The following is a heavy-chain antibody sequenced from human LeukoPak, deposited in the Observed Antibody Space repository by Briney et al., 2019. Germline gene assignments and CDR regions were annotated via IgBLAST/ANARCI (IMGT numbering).Heavy chain of an antibody. CDR1: GGSISSSSYY. CDR3: ASWPGEYDSSGYYPPYVFDY. Sequence: SETLSLTCTVSGGSISSSSYYWGWIRQPPGKGLEWIGSIYYSGSTYYNPSLKSRVTISVDTSKNQFSLKLSSVTAADTAVYYCASWPGEYDSSGYYPPYVFDYWGQGTLVTVSS. D-gene: IGHD3-22*01. J-gene: IGHJ4*02. V-gene: IGHV4-39*07. CDR2: IYYSGST.